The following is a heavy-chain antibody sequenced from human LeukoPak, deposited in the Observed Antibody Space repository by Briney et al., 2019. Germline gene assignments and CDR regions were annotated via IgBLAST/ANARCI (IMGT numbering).Heavy chain of an antibody. CDR1: GYTFTSYY. CDR3: AVTTVGFALDY. D-gene: IGHD4-17*01. Sequence: ASAKVSCKASGYTFTSYYMHWVRQAPGQGLEWMGIINPSGGSTSYAQKFQGRVTMTRDMSTSTVYMELSSLRAEDTAVYYCAVTTVGFALDYWGQGTLVTVSS. V-gene: IGHV1-46*01. J-gene: IGHJ4*02. CDR2: INPSGGST.